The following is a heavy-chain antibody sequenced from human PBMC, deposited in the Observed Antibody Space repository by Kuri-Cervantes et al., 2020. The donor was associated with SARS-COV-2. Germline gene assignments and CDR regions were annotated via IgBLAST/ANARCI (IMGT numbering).Heavy chain of an antibody. CDR2: ITPFNGNT. CDR1: GVSFDYRF. Sequence: SVKVSCKASGVSFDYRFPHWVRQAPGQALEWMGWITPFNGNTNYAQRFQDRVTITRDRSMSTAYMELSSLRFEDTAMYYCARSTPFRRLVVISQGGAFDIWGQGTMVTVSS. J-gene: IGHJ3*02. D-gene: IGHD3-22*01. CDR3: ARSTPFRRLVVISQGGAFDI. V-gene: IGHV1-45*02.